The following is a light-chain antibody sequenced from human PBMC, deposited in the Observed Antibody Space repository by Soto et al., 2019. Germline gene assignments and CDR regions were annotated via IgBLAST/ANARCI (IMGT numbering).Light chain of an antibody. CDR1: SSDIGGDDY. J-gene: IGLJ2*01. Sequence: QSALTQPASVSGSPGQSITLSCTGTSSDIGGDDYVSWYQRHPGKAPKLIIYDVNNRPSGVSNRFSGSKSGNTASLAISGLQAEDEADYYCTSYASGSSHVVFGGGTKLTVL. V-gene: IGLV2-14*01. CDR3: TSYASGSSHVV. CDR2: DVN.